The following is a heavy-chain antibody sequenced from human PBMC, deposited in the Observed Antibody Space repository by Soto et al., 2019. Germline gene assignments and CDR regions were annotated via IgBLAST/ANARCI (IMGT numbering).Heavy chain of an antibody. D-gene: IGHD2-15*01. CDR1: GFTFSNYW. Sequence: EVQLVESGGGLVKPGGSLRLSCAASGFTFSNYWMYWVRQAPGKGLVWVSRINSDGSVSSYADSVKGRRTISRDNVKNTLYMQMDSLRAEDTAVYYCARGDCVGGTCYSLAGSFYYYMDVWGKGTTVTVFS. CDR3: ARGDCVGGTCYSLAGSFYYYMDV. V-gene: IGHV3-74*01. CDR2: INSDGSVS. J-gene: IGHJ6*03.